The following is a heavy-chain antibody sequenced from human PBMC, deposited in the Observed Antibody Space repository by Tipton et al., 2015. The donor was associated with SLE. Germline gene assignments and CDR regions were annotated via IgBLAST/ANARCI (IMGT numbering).Heavy chain of an antibody. CDR2: IIPIFGTA. J-gene: IGHJ6*03. CDR3: VSTVTLGTYYYYYMDV. Sequence: QSGPEVKKPGSSVKVSCKASGGTFSSYAISWVRQAPGQGLEWMGGIIPIFGTANYAQKFQGRVTITADKSTSTAYMELSSLRSEDTAVYYCVSTVTLGTYYYYYMDVWGKGPRSPSP. D-gene: IGHD4-17*01. V-gene: IGHV1-69*06. CDR1: GGTFSSYA.